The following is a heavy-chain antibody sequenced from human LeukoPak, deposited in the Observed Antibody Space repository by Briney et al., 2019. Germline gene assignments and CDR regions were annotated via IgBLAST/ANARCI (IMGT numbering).Heavy chain of an antibody. V-gene: IGHV4-59*01. CDR1: GGSISSYY. CDR3: ARVPYGGSASLFDY. D-gene: IGHD6-6*01. Sequence: SETLSLTCTVSGGSISSYYWSWLRQPPGKGLEWIGYIYSSGGTNYNPSLKSRVTISVDTSKNQFSLKLSSVTAADTAYHYCARVPYGGSASLFDYWGQGTLVT. J-gene: IGHJ4*02. CDR2: IYSSGGT.